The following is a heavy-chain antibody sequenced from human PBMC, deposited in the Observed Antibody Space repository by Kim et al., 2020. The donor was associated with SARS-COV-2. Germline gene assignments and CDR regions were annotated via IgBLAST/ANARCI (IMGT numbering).Heavy chain of an antibody. D-gene: IGHD7-27*01. J-gene: IGHJ6*02. CDR3: ATPLGYYDYGMDV. CDR1: GGSVSSGSYY. CDR2: IYYSGST. Sequence: SETLSLTCTVSGGSVSSGSYYWSWIRQPPGKGLEWIGYIYYSGSTNYNPSLKSRVTISVDTSKNQFSLKLSSVTAADTAMYYCATPLGYYDYGMDVWGQGTTVTVSS. V-gene: IGHV4-61*01.